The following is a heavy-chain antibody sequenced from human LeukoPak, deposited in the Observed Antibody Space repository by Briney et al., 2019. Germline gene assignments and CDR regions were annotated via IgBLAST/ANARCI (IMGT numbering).Heavy chain of an antibody. CDR2: MNPNSGNT. CDR3: ARGRLWFGELSSDY. CDR1: GYTFTSYD. J-gene: IGHJ4*02. Sequence: ASVKVSCKASGYTFTSYDINWVRQATGQGLEWMGWMNPNSGNTGYAQKFQGRVTMTRNTSISTAYMELSSLRSEDTAVYYCARGRLWFGELSSDYWGQGTLVTVSS. D-gene: IGHD3-10*01. V-gene: IGHV1-8*01.